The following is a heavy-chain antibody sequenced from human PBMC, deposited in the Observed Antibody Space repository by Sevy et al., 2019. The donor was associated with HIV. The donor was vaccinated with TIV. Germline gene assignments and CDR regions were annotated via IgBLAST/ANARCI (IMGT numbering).Heavy chain of an antibody. CDR3: ARTPAANCAGYGMDV. D-gene: IGHD2-2*01. CDR2: INPNSGGT. V-gene: IGHV1-2*02. CDR1: GYTFTSYG. J-gene: IGHJ6*02. Sequence: ASVKVSCKASGYTFTSYGISWVRQAPGQGLEWMGWINPNSGGTNYAQKFQGRVTMTRDTSISTAYMELSRLRSDDTAVYYCARTPAANCAGYGMDVWGQGTTVTVSS.